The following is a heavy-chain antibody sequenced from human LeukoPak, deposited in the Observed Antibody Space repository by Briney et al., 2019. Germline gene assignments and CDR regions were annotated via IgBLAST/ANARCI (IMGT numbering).Heavy chain of an antibody. CDR3: ARVRRYYYYMDV. J-gene: IGHJ6*03. V-gene: IGHV4-59*01. Sequence: SETLSLTCTVSGGSISSYYWSWIRQPPGKGLEWIGYIYYSGSTNYNPSLKSRVTISVDTSKNQFSLKLSSVTAADTAVYYCARVRRYYYYMDVWGKGTTVTISS. CDR1: GGSISSYY. CDR2: IYYSGST.